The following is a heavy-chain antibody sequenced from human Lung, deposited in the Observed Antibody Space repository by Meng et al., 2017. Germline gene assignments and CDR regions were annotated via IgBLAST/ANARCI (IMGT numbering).Heavy chain of an antibody. V-gene: IGHV4-30-4*01. CDR1: GDSMSSSAYY. CDR3: ARGDTSKEFDY. CDR2: ISYSGST. J-gene: IGHJ4*02. D-gene: IGHD5-18*01. Sequence: QVQLQESGPGLVKPSQTLSLTCTVTGDSMSSSAYYWSWIRQLPGKGLEWIGYISYSGSTYYSPSLKSRVSISVDTSKKYFSLRLTSVTAADTAVYYCARGDTSKEFDYWGQGTLVTVPS.